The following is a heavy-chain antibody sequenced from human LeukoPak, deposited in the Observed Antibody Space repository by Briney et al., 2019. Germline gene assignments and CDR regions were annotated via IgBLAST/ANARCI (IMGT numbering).Heavy chain of an antibody. Sequence: PETLSLTCTISRGSLSSSSSYWGSIRQPPGEGLEWLGTISSTGSTYYNPSLKTRATISVDTFNIQFSLNLSSVTATYTAVYYCARHPGCGSSFYYWGQGTLVTVSS. D-gene: IGHD2-21*01. CDR2: ISSTGST. J-gene: IGHJ4*02. CDR1: RGSLSSSSSY. V-gene: IGHV4-39*01. CDR3: ARHPGCGSSFYY.